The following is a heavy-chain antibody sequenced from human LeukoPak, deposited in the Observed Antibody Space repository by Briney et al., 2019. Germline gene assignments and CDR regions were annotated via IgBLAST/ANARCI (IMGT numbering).Heavy chain of an antibody. V-gene: IGHV4-34*01. CDR1: GGSFSGYY. Sequence: SETLSLTCAVYGGSFSGYYWSWIRQPPGKGLEWIGEIHHSGRTNYNPSLKSRVTISVDTSKNQFSMKLSSVTAADTAVYYCARGRPADEDFWSGYYSGRWLFDIWGQGTMVTVSS. CDR2: IHHSGRT. D-gene: IGHD3-3*01. J-gene: IGHJ3*02. CDR3: ARGRPADEDFWSGYYSGRWLFDI.